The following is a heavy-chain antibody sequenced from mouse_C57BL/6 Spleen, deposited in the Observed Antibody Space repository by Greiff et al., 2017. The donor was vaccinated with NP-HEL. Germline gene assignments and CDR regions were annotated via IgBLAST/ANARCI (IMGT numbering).Heavy chain of an antibody. CDR3: AREATVEENWYFDV. J-gene: IGHJ1*03. CDR2: IYPSDSET. D-gene: IGHD1-1*01. CDR1: GYTFTSYW. V-gene: IGHV1-61*01. Sequence: QVQLQQPGAELVRPGSSVKLSCKASGYTFTSYWMDWVKQRPGQGLEWIGNIYPSDSETHYNQKFKDKATLTVDKSSSTAYMQLSSLTSEDSAVYYCAREATVEENWYFDVWGTGTTVTVSS.